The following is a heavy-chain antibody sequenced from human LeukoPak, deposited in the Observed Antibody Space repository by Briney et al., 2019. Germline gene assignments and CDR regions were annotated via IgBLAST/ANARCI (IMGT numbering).Heavy chain of an antibody. D-gene: IGHD5-12*01. J-gene: IGHJ3*02. CDR2: IYYSGST. CDR3: ARGGIVATDAFDI. Sequence: PSQALSLTCTVPGVSISSGGCYWRWLRQHPGKGLEWIGYIYYSGSTYYNPSLKSRVTISVDTSKNQFSLELSSVTAADTAVYYCARGGIVATDAFDIWGQGTMVTVSS. CDR1: GVSISSGGCY. V-gene: IGHV4-31*03.